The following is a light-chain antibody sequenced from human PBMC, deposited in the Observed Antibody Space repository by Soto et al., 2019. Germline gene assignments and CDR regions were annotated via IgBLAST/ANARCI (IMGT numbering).Light chain of an antibody. V-gene: IGKV1-27*01. J-gene: IGKJ5*01. CDR2: SAS. CDR1: QAISSY. CDR3: QRYNIAPIS. Sequence: DIQMSQSPSSLSASVGDRVTITCRASQAISSYLAWYQQKPGKVPQLLIYSASTLQSGVPSRFSGSGFGTDFTLIIISLQAEDVATYYCQRYNIAPISFGQGTRLEIK.